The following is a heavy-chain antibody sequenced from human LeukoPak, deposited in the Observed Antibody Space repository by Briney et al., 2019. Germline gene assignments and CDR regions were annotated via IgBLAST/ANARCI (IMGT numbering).Heavy chain of an antibody. V-gene: IGHV3-48*04. Sequence: GGSLRLSCAASGFTFSSYSMNWVRQAPGKGLEWVSYISSSSSTIYYADSVKGRFTISRDNAKNSLYLQMNSLRVEDTAGYYCAREEDDYGGPYWYFDLWGRGTLVTVSS. CDR3: AREEDDYGGPYWYFDL. D-gene: IGHD4-23*01. J-gene: IGHJ2*01. CDR2: ISSSSSTI. CDR1: GFTFSSYS.